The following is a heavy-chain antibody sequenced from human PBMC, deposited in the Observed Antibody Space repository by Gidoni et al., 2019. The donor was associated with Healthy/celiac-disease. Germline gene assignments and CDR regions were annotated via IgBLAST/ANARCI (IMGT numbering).Heavy chain of an antibody. D-gene: IGHD4-17*01. Sequence: EVQLVESGGGMVMPGGSLRLSCAASGLTFSSYSMNGVRQAPGKGLGCVSSISSISSYIYYADSVKGRFTISRDNAKNSLYLQMNSLRAEDTAVYYCAVTTSWGQGTLVTVSS. V-gene: IGHV3-21*01. CDR2: ISSISSYI. CDR3: AVTTS. CDR1: GLTFSSYS. J-gene: IGHJ4*02.